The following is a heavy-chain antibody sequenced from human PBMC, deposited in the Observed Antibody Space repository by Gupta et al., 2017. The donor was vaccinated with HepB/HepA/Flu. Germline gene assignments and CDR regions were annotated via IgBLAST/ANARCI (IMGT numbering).Heavy chain of an antibody. CDR1: GGSISSSSYY. CDR2: IYYSGST. J-gene: IGHJ3*02. D-gene: IGHD3-10*01. V-gene: IGHV4-39*01. CDR3: ARHGRESVGDDAFDI. Sequence: QLQLQESGPGLVKPSETLSLTCTVSGGSISSSSYYWGWFRQPPGKGLEGIGSIYYSGSTYYNPSLKRRVTISVDTSKNQGSLKLSSVTAAETAVYYCARHGRESVGDDAFDIGGQGTMVTVSS.